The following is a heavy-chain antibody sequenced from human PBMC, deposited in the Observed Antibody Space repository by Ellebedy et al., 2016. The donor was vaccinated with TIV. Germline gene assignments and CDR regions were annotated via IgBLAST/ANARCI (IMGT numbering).Heavy chain of an antibody. CDR1: GGTFSSYA. CDR2: IIPIFGTA. J-gene: IGHJ4*02. CDR3: ASRLTGYYTEGFDY. V-gene: IGHV1-69*13. D-gene: IGHD3-9*01. Sequence: AASVKVSCKASGGTFSSYAISWARQAPGQGLEWMGGIIPIFGTANYAQKFQGRVTITADESTSTAYMELSSLRSEDTAVYYCASRLTGYYTEGFDYWGQGTLVTVSS.